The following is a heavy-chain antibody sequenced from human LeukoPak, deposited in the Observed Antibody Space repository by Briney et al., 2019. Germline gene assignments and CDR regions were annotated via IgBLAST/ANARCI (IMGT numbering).Heavy chain of an antibody. CDR2: INSDGSSI. J-gene: IGHJ6*03. CDR3: ARDPYNGAYSEGYYYYYMDV. CDR1: GFTFSSYW. D-gene: IGHD1-1*01. V-gene: IGHV3-74*03. Sequence: GGSLRLSCAASGFTFSSYWMHWVRQAPGRGLVWVSRINSDGSSIMYADSVKGRFTISRDNAQNSLYLQMNSLRVEDTAIYYCARDPYNGAYSEGYYYYYMDVWGKGTTVTVSS.